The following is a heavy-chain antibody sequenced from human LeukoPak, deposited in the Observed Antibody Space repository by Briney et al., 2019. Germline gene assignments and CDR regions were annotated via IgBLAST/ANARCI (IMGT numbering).Heavy chain of an antibody. D-gene: IGHD3-9*01. CDR3: VKDTVYDILTGYFNFEY. V-gene: IGHV3-64D*06. J-gene: IGHJ4*02. Sequence: PGGSLRLSCSASGFTFSSFVMHWVRQAPGKGLEYVSAISSNGCSTSYTDSVKGRFTISRDNSKNTLYLQMSSLRPEDTAVYYCVKDTVYDILTGYFNFEYWGQGTLVTVSS. CDR2: ISSNGCST. CDR1: GFTFSSFV.